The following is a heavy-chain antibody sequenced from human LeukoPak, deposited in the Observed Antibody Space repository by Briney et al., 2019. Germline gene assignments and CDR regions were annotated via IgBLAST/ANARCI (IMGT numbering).Heavy chain of an antibody. D-gene: IGHD6-19*01. CDR3: ARDLEIAVASDY. CDR2: IYYSGST. CDR1: GGSISSSSYY. Sequence: SETLSLTCTVSGGSISSSSYYWGWIRQPPGKGLEWIGSIYYSGSTYYNPSLKSRVTISVDTSKNQFSLKLSSVTAADTAVYYCARDLEIAVASDYWGQGTLVTVSS. V-gene: IGHV4-39*07. J-gene: IGHJ4*02.